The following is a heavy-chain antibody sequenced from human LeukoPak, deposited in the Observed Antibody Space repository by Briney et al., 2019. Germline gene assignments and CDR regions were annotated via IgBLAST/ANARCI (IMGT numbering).Heavy chain of an antibody. D-gene: IGHD5-18*01. CDR3: ARYHTALNY. V-gene: IGHV3-53*01. CDR1: GFSVSSDY. Sequence: GGSLRLSCAASGFSVSSDYMTWSARLQGRGWSGSQLYSGGSTYYADSVKGRFTISRDNSKNTLYLQMNNVRVEDTAVYFCARYHTALNYWGQGTLVTASS. CDR2: YSGGST. J-gene: IGHJ4*02.